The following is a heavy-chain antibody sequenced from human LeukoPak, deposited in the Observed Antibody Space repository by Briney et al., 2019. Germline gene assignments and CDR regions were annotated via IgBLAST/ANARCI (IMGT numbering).Heavy chain of an antibody. J-gene: IGHJ4*02. CDR2: ITASGGNT. V-gene: IGHV3-23*01. Sequence: GGSLRLSCAASGFTFSSYAMGWVRQAPGKGLEWVSAITASGGNTYYADSVKGRFTISRDNSKNTLYLQVNSLRAEDTAVYYCAKGNGYSYGRYYFDYWGQGTQVTVSS. D-gene: IGHD5-18*01. CDR1: GFTFSSYA. CDR3: AKGNGYSYGRYYFDY.